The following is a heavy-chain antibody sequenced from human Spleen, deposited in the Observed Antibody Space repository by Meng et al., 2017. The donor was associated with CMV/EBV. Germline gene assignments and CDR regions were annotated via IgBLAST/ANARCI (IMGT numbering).Heavy chain of an antibody. D-gene: IGHD6-19*01. CDR1: GFTFSSYA. J-gene: IGHJ5*02. CDR2: ISGSGGST. V-gene: IGHV3-23*01. Sequence: SGFTFSSYAMSWVRKAPGKGLEWVSAISGSGGSTYYADSVKGRFTISRDNSKNTLYLQMNSLRAEDTAVYYCAKGYSSGWYFNWFDPWGQGTLVTVSS. CDR3: AKGYSSGWYFNWFDP.